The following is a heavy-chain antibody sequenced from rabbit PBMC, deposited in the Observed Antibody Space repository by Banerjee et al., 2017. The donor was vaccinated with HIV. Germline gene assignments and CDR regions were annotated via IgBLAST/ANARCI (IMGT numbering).Heavy chain of an antibody. D-gene: IGHD4-1*01. Sequence: QEQLVESGGGLVQPGGALKLSCKASGFDFSSYGVSWVRQAPGKGLEWIGYIYPVFGSTSYASWLIGRFTISSHNAQNTLYLQLNSLTAADTATYFCVRYYYSSGWSMNLWGPGALVTVS. CDR1: GFDFSSYG. J-gene: IGHJ4*01. V-gene: IGHV1S47*01. CDR3: VRYYYSSGWSMNL. CDR2: IYPVFGST.